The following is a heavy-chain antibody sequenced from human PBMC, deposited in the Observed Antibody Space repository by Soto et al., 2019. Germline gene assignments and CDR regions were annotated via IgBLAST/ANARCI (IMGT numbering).Heavy chain of an antibody. CDR3: ARAPENSGNWNPYYFDY. V-gene: IGHV4-30-4*01. J-gene: IGHJ4*02. CDR1: GVSISSGDTY. Sequence: QVQLQESGPRLVKPSQTLSLTCSVSGVSISSGDTYWAWIRQAPGKGLEWIGYILHSGSTYYNPSLDSRLTISLDTSKNQFSLRLRSVTAADTAVYFCARAPENSGNWNPYYFDYWGQGTLVTVSP. D-gene: IGHD1-1*01. CDR2: ILHSGST.